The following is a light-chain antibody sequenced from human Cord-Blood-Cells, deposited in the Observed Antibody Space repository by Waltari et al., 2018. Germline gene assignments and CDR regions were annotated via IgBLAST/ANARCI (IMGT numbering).Light chain of an antibody. CDR1: QGLSSY. CDR2: AAS. Sequence: AIRMTQSPSSLSASTGDRVTITCRASQGLSSYLAWYQQKPGKAPKLLIYAASTLQSGVPSRFSGSGSGTDFTLTISCLQSEDFATYYCQQYYSYPWTFGQGTKLEIK. J-gene: IGKJ1*01. CDR3: QQYYSYPWT. V-gene: IGKV1-8*01.